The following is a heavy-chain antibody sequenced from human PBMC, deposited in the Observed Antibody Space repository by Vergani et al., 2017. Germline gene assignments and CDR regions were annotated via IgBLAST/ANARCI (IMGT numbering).Heavy chain of an antibody. D-gene: IGHD5-12*01. V-gene: IGHV3-23*01. Sequence: EVQLLESGGNLVQPGGSLRLSCAASGFTFTNFAMTWVRQAPGEGLEWVSGISGSGGFTYYADSVKGRFTISRDNSKNTMFVHMNILRPEDTAVYYCTKGSRGYTGYFFDYWGQGTLATVSS. CDR3: TKGSRGYTGYFFDY. J-gene: IGHJ4*02. CDR2: ISGSGGFT. CDR1: GFTFTNFA.